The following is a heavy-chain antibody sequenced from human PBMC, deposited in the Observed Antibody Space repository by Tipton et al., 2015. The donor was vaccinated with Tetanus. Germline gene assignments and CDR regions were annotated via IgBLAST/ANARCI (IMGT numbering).Heavy chain of an antibody. D-gene: IGHD3-10*01. Sequence: TLSLTCTVSGGSVSSGSYYWSWIRQPPGKGLEWIGYIYYSGSTNYNPSLKSRVTISVDTSKNQFSLKLSSVTAADTAVYYCARGSMVRGVSRFDPWGQGTQVTVSS. CDR3: ARGSMVRGVSRFDP. CDR2: IYYSGST. CDR1: GGSVSSGSYY. J-gene: IGHJ5*02. V-gene: IGHV4-61*01.